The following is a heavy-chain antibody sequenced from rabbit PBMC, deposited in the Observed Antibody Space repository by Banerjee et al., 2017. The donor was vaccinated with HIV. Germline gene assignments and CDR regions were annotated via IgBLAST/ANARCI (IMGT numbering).Heavy chain of an antibody. V-gene: IGHV1S45*01. Sequence: QEQLKETGGGLVQPGGSLTLSCKASGFNFSSYYMSWVRQAPGKGLEWIGIIYAGKGSTDYASWVNGRFTISKTPSTTVTLQMTSLTAADTATYFCARHSSGDWSYFNLWGQG. CDR1: GFNFSSYYM. D-gene: IGHD1-1*01. CDR3: ARHSSGDWSYFNL. J-gene: IGHJ4*01. CDR2: IYAGKGST.